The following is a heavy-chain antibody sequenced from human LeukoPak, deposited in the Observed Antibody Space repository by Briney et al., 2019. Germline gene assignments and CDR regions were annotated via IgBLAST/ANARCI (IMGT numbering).Heavy chain of an antibody. J-gene: IGHJ3*02. D-gene: IGHD3-10*01. Sequence: ASVKVSCKVSGYTLTELSMHWVRRAPGKGLEWMGGFDPEDGETIYAQKFQGRVTMTEDTSTDTAYMELSSLRSEDTAVYYCATGNYYGSGREAFDIWGQGTMVTVSS. CDR2: FDPEDGET. CDR1: GYTLTELS. CDR3: ATGNYYGSGREAFDI. V-gene: IGHV1-24*01.